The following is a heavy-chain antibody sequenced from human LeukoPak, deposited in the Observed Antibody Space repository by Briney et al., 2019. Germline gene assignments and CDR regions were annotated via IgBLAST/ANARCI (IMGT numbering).Heavy chain of an antibody. CDR3: AILMLAAPFDY. CDR2: IIPILGIA. Sequence: SVKVSCKASGVTFSSYAISWVRQAPGQGLEWMGRIIPILGIANYAQKFQGRATITADKSTSTAYMELSSLRSEDTAVYYCAILMLAAPFDYWGQGTLVTVSS. D-gene: IGHD2-15*01. J-gene: IGHJ4*02. V-gene: IGHV1-69*04. CDR1: GVTFSSYA.